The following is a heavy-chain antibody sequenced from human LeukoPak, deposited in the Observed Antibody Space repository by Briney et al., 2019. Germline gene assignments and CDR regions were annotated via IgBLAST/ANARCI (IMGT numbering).Heavy chain of an antibody. Sequence: GGSLRLSCAASGFTLSTYEMNWVRQAPGKGLDWVSYITTSGSTMSYAESVKGRFTISRDNANNSLYLQMNGLRAEDTAVYYCARRDFYDTTGYLFDYWGQGTLVTVSS. J-gene: IGHJ4*02. V-gene: IGHV3-48*03. CDR1: GFTLSTYE. CDR3: ARRDFYDTTGYLFDY. D-gene: IGHD3-22*01. CDR2: ITTSGSTM.